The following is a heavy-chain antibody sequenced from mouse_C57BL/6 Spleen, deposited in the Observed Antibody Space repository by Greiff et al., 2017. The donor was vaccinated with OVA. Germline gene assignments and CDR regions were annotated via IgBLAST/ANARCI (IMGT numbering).Heavy chain of an antibody. Sequence: EVQLQQSGPELVKPGASVKISCKASGYSFTDYNMNWVKQSNGKSLEWIGVINPNYGTTSYNQKFKGKATLTVDQSSSTAYIQLNSLTSEDSAVYYCAREGIPSNSAWFAYWGQGTLVTVSA. CDR3: AREGIPSNSAWFAY. CDR1: GYSFTDYN. D-gene: IGHD3-1*01. V-gene: IGHV1-39*01. J-gene: IGHJ3*01. CDR2: INPNYGTT.